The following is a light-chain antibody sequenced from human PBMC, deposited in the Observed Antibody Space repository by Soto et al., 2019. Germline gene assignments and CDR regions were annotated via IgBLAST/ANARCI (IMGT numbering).Light chain of an antibody. CDR1: QSVTSTY. CDR3: QQYGSSPIT. V-gene: IGKV3-20*01. J-gene: IGKJ5*01. Sequence: TQSPGTLSLSPGERATLSCRAVQSVTSTYMAWYQQKPGQAPRLLIYATSFRATAIPDRFSGSGSGTDFTLTISRLEPEDFAVFYCQQYGSSPITFGQGTRLEIK. CDR2: ATS.